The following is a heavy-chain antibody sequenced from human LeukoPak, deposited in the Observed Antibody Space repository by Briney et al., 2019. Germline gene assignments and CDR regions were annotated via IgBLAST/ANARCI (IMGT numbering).Heavy chain of an antibody. CDR2: ISYDGSNK. D-gene: IGHD3-22*01. CDR1: GFTFSSYA. CDR3: ARDKFDSASSGYYD. Sequence: GGSLRLPCAASGFTFSSYAMHWVRQAPGKVLEWVAVISYDGSNKYYADSGKGRVTISSDNSKTTMYLQMHRLRAEDTAVYYCARDKFDSASSGYYDWGQGTLVTVSS. V-gene: IGHV3-30-3*01. J-gene: IGHJ4*02.